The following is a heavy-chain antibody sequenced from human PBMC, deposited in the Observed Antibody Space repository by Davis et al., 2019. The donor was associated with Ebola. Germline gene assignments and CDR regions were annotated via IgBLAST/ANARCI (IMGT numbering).Heavy chain of an antibody. Sequence: ASVKVSCKASGYMFRSYAISWLRQAPGQGLEWMGWITTYNGNTDYSQKVQGRVTMTTDTSTSTAYMELNSLTSDDTAVYYCARGHSGSYDYWGQGTLVTVSS. D-gene: IGHD1-26*01. J-gene: IGHJ4*02. V-gene: IGHV1-18*01. CDR1: GYMFRSYA. CDR2: ITTYNGNT. CDR3: ARGHSGSYDY.